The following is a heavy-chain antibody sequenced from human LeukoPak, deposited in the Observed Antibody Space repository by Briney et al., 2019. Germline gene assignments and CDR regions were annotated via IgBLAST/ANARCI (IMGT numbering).Heavy chain of an antibody. CDR1: GFTFHAFE. Sequence: PGGSLRLSCAASGFTFHAFEMHWVRQAPGKGLEWVSLIKSDGGKTDYADSVRGRFTISRDNGKSSLYLQMNSLRSEDTALYYCATWAFYHGLDVWGQGTTVTVSS. J-gene: IGHJ6*02. CDR2: IKSDGGKT. CDR3: ATWAFYHGLDV. D-gene: IGHD1-26*01. V-gene: IGHV3-43*02.